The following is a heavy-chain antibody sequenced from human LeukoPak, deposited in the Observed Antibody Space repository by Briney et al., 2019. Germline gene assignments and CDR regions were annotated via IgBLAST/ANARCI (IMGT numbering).Heavy chain of an antibody. D-gene: IGHD3-16*01. CDR3: AKGLKTGVGPYMGYHYYMDV. CDR2: VNDNGAAT. CDR1: GFTFGTYA. V-gene: IGHV3-23*01. J-gene: IGHJ6*03. Sequence: GGSLRLSCAASGFTFGTYAMSWVRQAPGKGLKWVATVNDNGAATYCADSVKGRFTISRDNSYNTVSLQMNGLRDEDTGVYYCAKGLKTGVGPYMGYHYYMDVWGKGATVTVSS.